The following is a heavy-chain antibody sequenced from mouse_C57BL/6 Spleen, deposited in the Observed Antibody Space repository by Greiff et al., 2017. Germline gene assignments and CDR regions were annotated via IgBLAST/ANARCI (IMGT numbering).Heavy chain of an antibody. D-gene: IGHD2-2*01. CDR2: IDPSDSYT. Sequence: QVQLQQSGAELVMPGASVKLSCKASGYTFTSYWMHWVKQRPGQGLEWIGEIDPSDSYTNYNQKFKGKSTLTVDKSSSTAYMQLSSLTSEDSAVYYCARSGDGSDGGFDYWGQGTTLTVSS. J-gene: IGHJ2*01. CDR1: GYTFTSYW. CDR3: ARSGDGSDGGFDY. V-gene: IGHV1-69*01.